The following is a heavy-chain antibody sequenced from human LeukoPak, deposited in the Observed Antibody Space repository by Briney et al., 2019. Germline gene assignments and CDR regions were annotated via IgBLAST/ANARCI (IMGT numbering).Heavy chain of an antibody. V-gene: IGHV4-59*06. Sequence: SETLSLTCAVYGGSFSGYYWSWIRQPPGKGLEWIGYIYYSGSTYYNPSLKSRVTISVGTSKNQFSLKLSSVTAADTAVYYCALQIGSVVPAAIWYFDLWGRGTLVPVSS. J-gene: IGHJ2*01. CDR3: ALQIGSVVPAAIWYFDL. CDR1: GGSFSGYY. D-gene: IGHD2-2*02. CDR2: IYYSGST.